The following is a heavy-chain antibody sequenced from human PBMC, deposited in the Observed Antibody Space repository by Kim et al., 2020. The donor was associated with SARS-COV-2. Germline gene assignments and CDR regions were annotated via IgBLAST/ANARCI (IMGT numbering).Heavy chain of an antibody. CDR3: ARDLGHGNYPQ. V-gene: IGHV6-1*01. CDR2: TYYRSKWYH. Sequence: SQTLSLTCAISGDSVSSDNPAWNWIRQSPSRGLEWLGRTYYRSKWYHDYAVSVKSRITINPDTSKNQFSLQLNSVTPEDTAVYFCARDLGHGNYPQWGQGTLVRVSS. D-gene: IGHD4-17*01. J-gene: IGHJ4*02. CDR1: GDSVSSDNPA.